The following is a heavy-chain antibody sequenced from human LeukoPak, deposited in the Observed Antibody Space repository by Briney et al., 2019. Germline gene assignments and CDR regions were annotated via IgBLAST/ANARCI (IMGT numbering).Heavy chain of an antibody. CDR2: INHSGST. J-gene: IGHJ4*02. CDR1: GFTFSSYS. D-gene: IGHD4-17*01. V-gene: IGHV4-34*01. Sequence: GSLRLSCVASGFTFSSYSLNWIRQPPGKGLEWIGEINHSGSTNYNPSLKSRVTISVDTSKNQFSLKLSSVTAADTAVYYCASASHYGDYRAAREPGYWGQGTLVTVSS. CDR3: ASASHYGDYRAAREPGY.